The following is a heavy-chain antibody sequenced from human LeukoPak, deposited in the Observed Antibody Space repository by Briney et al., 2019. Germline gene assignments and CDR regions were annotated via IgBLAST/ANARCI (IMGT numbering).Heavy chain of an antibody. J-gene: IGHJ3*02. D-gene: IGHD6-6*01. Sequence: GGSLRLSCAASGFTFSSYAMSWVRQAPGKGLEWVSAISGSGGSTYYADSVKGRFTISRDNSKNTLYLQMNSLRAEDTAVYYCAKDRWAARIIIDAFDIWGQGTMVTVSS. V-gene: IGHV3-23*01. CDR2: ISGSGGST. CDR3: AKDRWAARIIIDAFDI. CDR1: GFTFSSYA.